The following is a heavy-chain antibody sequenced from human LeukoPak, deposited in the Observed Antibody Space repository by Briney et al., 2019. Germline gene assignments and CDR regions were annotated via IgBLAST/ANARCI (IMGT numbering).Heavy chain of an antibody. J-gene: IGHJ4*02. CDR2: ISSNGGRT. Sequence: GGSLRLSCSASGFTFSSYAMHWVRQAPGKGLEYVSAISSNGGRTYYADSVKGRFTISRDNSKSTVYLQMSSLRVEDTAVYYCVKDWSRASYFDYWGQGTLVTVS. CDR1: GFTFSSYA. V-gene: IGHV3-64D*09. D-gene: IGHD3-10*01. CDR3: VKDWSRASYFDY.